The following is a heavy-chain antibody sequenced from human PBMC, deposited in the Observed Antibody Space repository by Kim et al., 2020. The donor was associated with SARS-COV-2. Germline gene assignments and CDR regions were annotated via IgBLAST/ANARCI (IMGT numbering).Heavy chain of an antibody. CDR3: ARVDRYYYYMDV. CDR1: GGSISSGDYY. V-gene: IGHV4-30-4*01. CDR2: IYYSGST. J-gene: IGHJ6*03. Sequence: SETLSLTCTVSGGSISSGDYYWSWIRQPPGKGLEWIGYIYYSGSTYYNPSLKSRVTISVDTSKNQFSLKLSSVTPADTAVYYCARVDRYYYYMDVWGKGTTVTVSS.